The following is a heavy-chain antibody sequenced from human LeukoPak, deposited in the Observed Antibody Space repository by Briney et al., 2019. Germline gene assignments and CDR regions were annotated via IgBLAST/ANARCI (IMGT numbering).Heavy chain of an antibody. V-gene: IGHV3-23*01. CDR1: GFTFSSYA. J-gene: IGHJ4*02. Sequence: GGSLRLSCAASGFTFSSYAMSWVRQAPGKGLEWVSAISGSGGSTGYADSVKGRFTISRDNAKNSLYLQMNSLRAEDTALYYCARGDDSSGPPPLDYWGQGTLVTVSS. CDR2: ISGSGGST. D-gene: IGHD3-22*01. CDR3: ARGDDSSGPPPLDY.